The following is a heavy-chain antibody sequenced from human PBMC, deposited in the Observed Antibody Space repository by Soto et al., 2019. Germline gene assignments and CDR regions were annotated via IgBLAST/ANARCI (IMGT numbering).Heavy chain of an antibody. CDR3: ARGGWRHIDY. V-gene: IGHV4-61*08. J-gene: IGHJ4*02. D-gene: IGHD3-3*01. CDR1: GGSISSGGYY. Sequence: SETLSLTCTVSGGSISSGGYYWCWIRQPPGKGLEWIGYIYYSGSTNYNPSLKSRVTISVDTSKNQFSLKLSSVTAADTAVYYCARGGWRHIDYWGQGTLVTVSS. CDR2: IYYSGST.